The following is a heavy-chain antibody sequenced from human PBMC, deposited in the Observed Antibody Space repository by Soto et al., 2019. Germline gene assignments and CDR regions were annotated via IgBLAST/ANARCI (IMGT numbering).Heavy chain of an antibody. V-gene: IGHV1-8*01. Sequence: QVQLVQSGAAVKKPGASVKVSCKASGYSFSRYDINWVREAPGQGLQWMGWMNPKSGNTGYAQKLQGRVTMTRNTSTSTAYMELSSLRSDDTAVYFCTRSSGWSMDDYWGPGTLIIVSS. CDR3: TRSSGWSMDDY. CDR2: MNPKSGNT. D-gene: IGHD6-19*01. J-gene: IGHJ4*02. CDR1: GYSFSRYD.